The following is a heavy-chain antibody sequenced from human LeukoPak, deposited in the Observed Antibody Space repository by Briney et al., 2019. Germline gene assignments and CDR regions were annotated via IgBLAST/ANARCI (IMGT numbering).Heavy chain of an antibody. Sequence: PGGTLRLSCEASGFTFRSHDMNWVRQAPGKGLEWVSGISPRGDITYYADSVKGRFTISRDNAKNSLYLQMNSLRAEDTAVYYCAELGITMIGGVWGKGTTVTVSS. J-gene: IGHJ6*04. D-gene: IGHD3-10*02. CDR1: GFTFRSHD. CDR2: ISPRGDIT. V-gene: IGHV3-48*03. CDR3: AELGITMIGGV.